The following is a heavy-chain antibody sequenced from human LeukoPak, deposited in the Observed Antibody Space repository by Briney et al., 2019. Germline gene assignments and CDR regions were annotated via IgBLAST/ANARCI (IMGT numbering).Heavy chain of an antibody. CDR2: ISAYNGNT. J-gene: IGHJ6*03. Sequence: ASVKVSCKASGYTFTSYGISWVRQAPGQGLEWMGRISAYNGNTNYAQKLQGRVTMTTDTSTSTAYMELRSLRSDDTAVYYCARAAASSIGVHYYMDVWGKGTTVTVSS. CDR1: GYTFTSYG. D-gene: IGHD3-10*01. V-gene: IGHV1-18*01. CDR3: ARAAASSIGVHYYMDV.